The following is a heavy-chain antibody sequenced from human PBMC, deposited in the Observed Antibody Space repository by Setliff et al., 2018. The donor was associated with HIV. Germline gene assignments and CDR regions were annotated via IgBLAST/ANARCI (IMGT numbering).Heavy chain of an antibody. J-gene: IGHJ4*02. V-gene: IGHV4-59*01. CDR3: ARGARYAYYYESSGYYRHFDY. CDR2: IYYSGST. D-gene: IGHD3-22*01. CDR1: GGSISSYY. Sequence: SETLSLTCTVSGGSISSYYWSWIRQPPGKGLEWIGYIYYSGSTNYNPSLKSRVTISVDTSKNQFSLKLSSLPAADTAVYYCARGARYAYYYESSGYYRHFDYWGQGTLVTVSS.